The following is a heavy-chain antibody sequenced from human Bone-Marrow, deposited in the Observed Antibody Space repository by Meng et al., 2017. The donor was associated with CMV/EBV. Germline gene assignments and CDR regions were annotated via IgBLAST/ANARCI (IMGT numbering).Heavy chain of an antibody. Sequence: LSLTCAASEFTFSDYWMSWVRQAPGKGLEWVANIKQDGSEKNYVDSVEGRFTISRDNAKNSLFLQMNSLRAEDTAVYYCAREAGGIAASPKGGMDVWGQGTTVTVSS. D-gene: IGHD6-13*01. CDR3: AREAGGIAASPKGGMDV. V-gene: IGHV3-7*01. J-gene: IGHJ6*02. CDR1: EFTFSDYW. CDR2: IKQDGSEK.